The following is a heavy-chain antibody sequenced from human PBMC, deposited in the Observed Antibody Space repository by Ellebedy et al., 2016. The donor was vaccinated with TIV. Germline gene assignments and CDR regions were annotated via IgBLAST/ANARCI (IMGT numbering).Heavy chain of an antibody. Sequence: GESLKISCAASGFTFSNYAMSWVRQAPGKGLEWVALIYSGGDTYYSDAVKGRFTISRDSSKNTVYLQMTNLRVEDTAVYYCARDRHCVADRCYTVWGQGTLVTVSS. CDR2: IYSGGDT. CDR3: ARDRHCVADRCYTV. V-gene: IGHV3-53*01. D-gene: IGHD2-15*01. J-gene: IGHJ4*02. CDR1: GFTFSNYA.